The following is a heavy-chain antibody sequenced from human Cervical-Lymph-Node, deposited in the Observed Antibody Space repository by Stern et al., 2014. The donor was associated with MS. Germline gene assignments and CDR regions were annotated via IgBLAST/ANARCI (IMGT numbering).Heavy chain of an antibody. CDR3: ARAKGRFDGDYVMFDY. V-gene: IGHV4-59*01. CDR2: IYYSGRT. CDR1: GGSISGYY. Sequence: QVQLQESGPGLVKPSETLSLICTVSGGSISGYYGIWIRQPPGKGMEWIGYIYYSGRTNYNPSLKSRVSISVDTSKNQFSLKLYSVTAADTAVYYCARAKGRFDGDYVMFDYWGQGTLVTVSS. J-gene: IGHJ4*02. D-gene: IGHD4-17*01.